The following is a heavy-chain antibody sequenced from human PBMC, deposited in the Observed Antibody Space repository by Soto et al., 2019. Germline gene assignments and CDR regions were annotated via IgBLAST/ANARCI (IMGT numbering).Heavy chain of an antibody. J-gene: IGHJ6*02. D-gene: IGHD6-19*01. CDR2: IYYSGST. CDR3: ARLGGAVAPYYYGMDV. Sequence: QLQLQESGPGLVKPSETLSLTCTVSGGSISSSSYYWGWIRQPPGKGLEWIGSIYYSGSTYYNPSLKIRVTISVDTSKNQFSLKLSSVTAADTAVYYCARLGGAVAPYYYGMDVWGQGTTVTVSS. V-gene: IGHV4-39*01. CDR1: GGSISSSSYY.